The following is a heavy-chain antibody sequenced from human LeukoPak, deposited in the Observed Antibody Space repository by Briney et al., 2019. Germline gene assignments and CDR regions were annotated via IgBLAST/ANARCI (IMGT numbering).Heavy chain of an antibody. V-gene: IGHV3-30*04. Sequence: PGGSLRISCAASGFTFSSYSMHWVRQAPGKGLEWVAVISHDGSNKDYADSVKGRITISRDNSKKTLYLQMNSLRVEDTAMYYCARDAGGFRLGELYHYYYYGMDVWGQGTPVTVSS. J-gene: IGHJ6*02. CDR1: GFTFSSYS. CDR3: ARDAGGFRLGELYHYYYYGMDV. D-gene: IGHD3-16*01. CDR2: ISHDGSNK.